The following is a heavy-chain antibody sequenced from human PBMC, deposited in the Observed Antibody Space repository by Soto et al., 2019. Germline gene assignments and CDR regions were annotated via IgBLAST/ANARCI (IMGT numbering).Heavy chain of an antibody. Sequence: GASVKVSCKASGYIFTGQYMHWVRQAPGQGLEWMGWINPNSGDTNYVQKFQGRVTMTRDTSISTVYMGLSRLRSDDTAVYYCARDRIAAVGRYYYYGLDVWGQGTTVTVSS. CDR2: INPNSGDT. CDR3: ARDRIAAVGRYYYYGLDV. V-gene: IGHV1-2*02. D-gene: IGHD6-13*01. CDR1: GYIFTGQY. J-gene: IGHJ6*02.